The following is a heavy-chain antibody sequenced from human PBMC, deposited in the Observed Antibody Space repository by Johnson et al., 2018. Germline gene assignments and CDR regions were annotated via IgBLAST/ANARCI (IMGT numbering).Heavy chain of an antibody. D-gene: IGHD3-16*02. CDR2: IGRAGDT. CDR1: GFTFSNYD. Sequence: VQLQESGGGLVQPGGSLRLSCAASGFTFSNYDMHWVRQTTGKGPEWVSAIGRAGDTYYAGSVKGRFTISRENAKNSLFLQMNSLRVADTAVYYCVRDPIDAGLSGAFDIWGQGTMVTVSS. J-gene: IGHJ3*02. CDR3: VRDPIDAGLSGAFDI. V-gene: IGHV3-13*01.